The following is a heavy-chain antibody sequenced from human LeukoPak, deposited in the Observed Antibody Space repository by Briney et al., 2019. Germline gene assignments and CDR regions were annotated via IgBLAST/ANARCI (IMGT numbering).Heavy chain of an antibody. V-gene: IGHV1-69*13. Sequence: SVKVSCKASGGTFSSYAISWVRQAPGQGLEWMGGIIPIFGTANYAQKFQGRVTIAADESTSTAYMELSSLRSEDTAVYYCAREVYIAVAGTNWFDPWGQGTLVTVSS. CDR3: AREVYIAVAGTNWFDP. J-gene: IGHJ5*02. CDR1: GGTFSSYA. D-gene: IGHD6-19*01. CDR2: IIPIFGTA.